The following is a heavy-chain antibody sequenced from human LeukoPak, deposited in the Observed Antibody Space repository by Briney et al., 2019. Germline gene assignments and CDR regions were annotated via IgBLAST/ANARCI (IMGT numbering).Heavy chain of an antibody. CDR3: AREAGYSSSWYGDYFDY. Sequence: GGSLRLSCAASGFTFSSYWMSWVCQAPGKGLEWVANIKQDGSEKYYVDSVKGRFTISRDNAKNSLYLQMNSLRAEDTAVYYCAREAGYSSSWYGDYFDYWGQGTLVTVSS. CDR2: IKQDGSEK. V-gene: IGHV3-7*01. J-gene: IGHJ4*02. D-gene: IGHD6-13*01. CDR1: GFTFSSYW.